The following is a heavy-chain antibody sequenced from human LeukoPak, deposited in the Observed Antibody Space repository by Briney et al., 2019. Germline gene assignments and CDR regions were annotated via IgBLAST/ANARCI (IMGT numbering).Heavy chain of an antibody. V-gene: IGHV3-23*01. D-gene: IGHD2-2*01. CDR3: ANVVPAAMGTFDI. J-gene: IGHJ3*02. Sequence: GGSLRLSCVVSGFTFSSYDMSWVRQAPGKGLEWVSGISASGAGTDYADSVKGRFTISRDNSKSTPYLQMNSLRAEDTAVYYCANVVPAAMGTFDIWGQGTMVTVSS. CDR1: GFTFSSYD. CDR2: ISASGAGT.